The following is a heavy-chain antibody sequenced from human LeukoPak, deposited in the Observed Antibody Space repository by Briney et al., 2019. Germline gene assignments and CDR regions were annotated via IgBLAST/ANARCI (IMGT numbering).Heavy chain of an antibody. D-gene: IGHD6-19*01. CDR3: ARGCRSSGCIDY. Sequence: SSETLSLTCAVYGGSFSGYYWSWIRQPPGKGLEWIGEINHSGSTNYNPSLKSRVTISVDTSKNQFSLKLSSVTAADTAVYYCARGCRSSGCIDYWGQGTLVTVSS. CDR1: GGSFSGYY. J-gene: IGHJ4*02. V-gene: IGHV4-34*01. CDR2: INHSGST.